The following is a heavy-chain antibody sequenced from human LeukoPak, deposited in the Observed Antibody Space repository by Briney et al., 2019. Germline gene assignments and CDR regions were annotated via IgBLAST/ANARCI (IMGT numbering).Heavy chain of an antibody. V-gene: IGHV1-18*01. CDR2: ISAYNGNT. J-gene: IGHJ6*02. CDR1: GYTFTSYG. D-gene: IGHD4-17*01. CDR3: ARVGTVTPYYYYYGMDV. Sequence: GASVKVSCKASGYTFTSYGISWVRQAPGQGLEWMGWISAYNGNTNYAQKLQGRVTMTTDTSTSTAYMELRSLRSDDTAVYYCARVGTVTPYYYYYGMDVWGQGTTVTVSS.